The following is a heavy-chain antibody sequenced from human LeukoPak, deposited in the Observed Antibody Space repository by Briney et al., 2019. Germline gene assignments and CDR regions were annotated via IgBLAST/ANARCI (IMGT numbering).Heavy chain of an antibody. CDR1: GYSISSGNY. D-gene: IGHD5-12*01. V-gene: IGHV4-38-2*02. J-gene: IGHJ3*02. CDR2: IYHSGST. Sequence: SETLSLTCSVSGYSISSGNYWGWIRPPPGKGLQWIGSIYHSGSTYYNPSLKSRVTISVDTSKNQFSLKLSSVTAADTAVYYCARGDIVVAFDIWGQGTMVTVSS. CDR3: ARGDIVVAFDI.